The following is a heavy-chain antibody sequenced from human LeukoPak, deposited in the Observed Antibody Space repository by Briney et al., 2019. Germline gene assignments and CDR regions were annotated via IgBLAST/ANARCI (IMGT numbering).Heavy chain of an antibody. CDR1: GYTFTSYG. CDR2: ISAYNGNT. J-gene: IGHJ6*02. Sequence: ASVKVSCKASGYTFTSYGISWVRQAPGQGLEWVGWISAYNGNTNYAQKLQGRVTMTTDTSTSTAYMELRSLRSDDTAVYYCARDLIAVAGHYYYYYGMDVWGQGTTVTVSS. V-gene: IGHV1-18*01. D-gene: IGHD6-19*01. CDR3: ARDLIAVAGHYYYYYGMDV.